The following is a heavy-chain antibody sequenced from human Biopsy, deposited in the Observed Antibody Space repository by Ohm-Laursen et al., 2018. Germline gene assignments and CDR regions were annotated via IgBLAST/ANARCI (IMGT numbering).Heavy chain of an antibody. CDR2: TNPSGSTT. CDR3: ARNTGWYGDLYYFDY. CDR1: GYSFTSYY. D-gene: IGHD2-15*01. Sequence: ATVKVSCKTSGYSFTSYYMHWVRQAPGQGLEWMGWTNPSGSTTNSPQIFQGRVTMTRDTSKSTVYMELRSLRSADTAVDFGARNTGWYGDLYYFDYWGQGTLVTVSS. V-gene: IGHV1-46*01. J-gene: IGHJ4*02.